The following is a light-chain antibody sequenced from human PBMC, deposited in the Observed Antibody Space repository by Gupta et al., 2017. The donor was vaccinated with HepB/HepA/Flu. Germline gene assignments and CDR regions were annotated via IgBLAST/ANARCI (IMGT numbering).Light chain of an antibody. J-gene: IGLJ3*02. CDR3: AAWDDSLDGVV. CDR2: SNN. V-gene: IGLV1-44*01. CDR1: SSNIGKTT. Sequence: QSVLTQPPSASGTPGQTVTISCSGSSSNIGKTTVNWYQQFPGTAPKLLIYSNNQRPSGVPDRFSASKSGTSASLASSGLQSEDEADYYCAAWDDSLDGVVFGGGT.